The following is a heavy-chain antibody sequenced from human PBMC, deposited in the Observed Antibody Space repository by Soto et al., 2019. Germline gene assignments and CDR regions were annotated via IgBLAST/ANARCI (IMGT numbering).Heavy chain of an antibody. CDR1: GFTFNIHG. CDR3: VREGPISGTGAFDI. J-gene: IGHJ3*02. CDR2: VWSDGNHK. D-gene: IGHD6-25*01. Sequence: QVQLVESGGGVVQPGRTLRLSCAASGFTFNIHGMHWVRQAPGKGLERVAVVWSDGNHKFYADSVRGRFTISRDNSKNTLDLQVDSLRVEDTCVYYCVREGPISGTGAFDIWGQGTKVTVSS. V-gene: IGHV3-33*01.